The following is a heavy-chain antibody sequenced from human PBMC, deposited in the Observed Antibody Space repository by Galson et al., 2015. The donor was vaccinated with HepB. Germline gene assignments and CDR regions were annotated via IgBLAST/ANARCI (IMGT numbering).Heavy chain of an antibody. J-gene: IGHJ5*02. CDR2: ISYDGSNK. CDR3: ARRWRFGELLSPGGNWFDP. D-gene: IGHD3-10*01. V-gene: IGHV3-30*04. CDR1: GFTFSSYA. Sequence: SLRLSCAASGFTFSSYAMHWVRQAPGKGLEWVAVISYDGSNKYYADSVKGRFTISRDNSKNTLYLQMNSLRAEDTAVYYCARRWRFGELLSPGGNWFDPWGQGTLVTVSS.